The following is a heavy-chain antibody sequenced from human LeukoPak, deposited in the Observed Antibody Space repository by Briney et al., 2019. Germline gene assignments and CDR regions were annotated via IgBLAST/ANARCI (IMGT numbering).Heavy chain of an antibody. Sequence: GGSLRLSCAASGFTFSSYGMSWVRQAPGKGLEWVSAISGSGGSTYYADSVKGRFTISRDNSKNTLYLQMNSLRAEDTAVYYCAKGSAVADLNWFDPWGQGTLVTVSS. V-gene: IGHV3-23*01. CDR2: ISGSGGST. D-gene: IGHD6-19*01. J-gene: IGHJ5*02. CDR3: AKGSAVADLNWFDP. CDR1: GFTFSSYG.